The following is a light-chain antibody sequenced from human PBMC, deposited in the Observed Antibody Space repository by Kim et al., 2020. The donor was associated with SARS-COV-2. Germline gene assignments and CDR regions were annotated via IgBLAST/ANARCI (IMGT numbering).Light chain of an antibody. CDR3: AAWDESLNGVA. V-gene: IGLV1-44*01. J-gene: IGLJ2*01. Sequence: QSVLTQSPSASGTPGQRVTISCSGSSSNIGTNTVNWYQQFPGAAPKLLIYSTNQRPSGVPGRFSGSKSGSSASLANSGLQSEDEADYYCAAWDESLNGVAFGGGTQLTVL. CDR2: STN. CDR1: SSNIGTNT.